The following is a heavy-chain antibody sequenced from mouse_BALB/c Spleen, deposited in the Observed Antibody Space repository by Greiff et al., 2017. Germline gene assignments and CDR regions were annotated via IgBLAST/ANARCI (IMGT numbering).Heavy chain of an antibody. CDR3: ARDGNSYYYAMDY. J-gene: IGHJ4*01. D-gene: IGHD2-1*01. CDR1: GFTFSSFG. V-gene: IGHV5-17*02. Sequence: EVKLMESGGGLVQPGGSRKLSCAASGFTFSSFGMHWVRQAPEKGLEWVAYISSGSSTIYYADTVKGRFTISRDNPKNTLFLQMTSLRSEDTAMYDCARDGNSYYYAMDYWGQGTSVTVSS. CDR2: ISSGSSTI.